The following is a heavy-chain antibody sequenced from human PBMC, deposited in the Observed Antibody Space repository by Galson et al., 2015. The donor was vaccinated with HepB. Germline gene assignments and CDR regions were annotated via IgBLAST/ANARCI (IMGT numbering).Heavy chain of an antibody. J-gene: IGHJ4*02. V-gene: IGHV3-21*01. D-gene: IGHD6-6*01. Sequence: SLRLSCAASGFTFSHYNINWVRQAPGKGLEWVSSITSSSSSKFYADSVRGRSTISRDDAKNSLYLQMNSLRAEDTAVYYCARRRLYSSSSANFDYWGQGTLVTVSS. CDR3: ARRRLYSSSSANFDY. CDR1: GFTFSHYN. CDR2: ITSSSSSK.